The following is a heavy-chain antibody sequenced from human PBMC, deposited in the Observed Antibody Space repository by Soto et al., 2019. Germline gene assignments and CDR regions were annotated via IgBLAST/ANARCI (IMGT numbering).Heavy chain of an antibody. V-gene: IGHV2-5*02. CDR3: AHRQHDYGAT. CDR1: GFSLSTSGVG. Sequence: QITLKESGPTLVKPTQTLTLTCTFSGFSLSTSGVGVGCIRHPPGKALAWLALIYWDDDNRYSPSMKSRLTITKNTCKNQLVLTMTNSDPVDKATYSCAHRQHDYGATWFQGSLVTV. J-gene: IGHJ5*02. D-gene: IGHD4-17*01. CDR2: IYWDDDN.